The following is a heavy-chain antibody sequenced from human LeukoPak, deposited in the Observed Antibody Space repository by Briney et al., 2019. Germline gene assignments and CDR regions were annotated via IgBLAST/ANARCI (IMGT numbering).Heavy chain of an antibody. CDR2: ISFRGDS. V-gene: IGHV4-39*07. CDR1: GVSLPCNTSY. CDR3: ARERWSRRSYDT. J-gene: IGHJ5*02. D-gene: IGHD5-24*01. Sequence: SETLSLTCAVFGVSLPCNTSYWAWVRQTPGKGLEWVATISFRGDSYYNPSLQSRISISVDTSMNRFSLQLTSATAADTGFYFCARERWSRRSYDTWAPGILVTVSS.